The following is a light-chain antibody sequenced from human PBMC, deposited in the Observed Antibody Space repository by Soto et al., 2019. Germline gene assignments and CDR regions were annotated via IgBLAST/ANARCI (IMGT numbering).Light chain of an antibody. Sequence: QSVLTQPPSVSGSPGQSVTISCTGTSSDVGSYNRVSWYQQPPGTAPKLMIYDVSNRPSGVPDRFSGSKSGNTASLTISGLQAEDEADYYCSSYTSSSTLVYVFGTGTKVTVL. V-gene: IGLV2-18*02. CDR3: SSYTSSSTLVYV. CDR2: DVS. J-gene: IGLJ1*01. CDR1: SSDVGSYNR.